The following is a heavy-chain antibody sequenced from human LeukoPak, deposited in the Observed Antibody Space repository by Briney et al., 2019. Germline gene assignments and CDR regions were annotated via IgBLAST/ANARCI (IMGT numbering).Heavy chain of an antibody. CDR3: ARGLVGAAGLFDY. CDR2: IYSNTNT. J-gene: IGHJ4*02. D-gene: IGHD6-13*01. Sequence: GGSLRLSCAASGFTFSSYSMNWVRQAPGTGLEWVSAIYSNTNTYYADSVKGRFTISRDNSKNTLYLQMNSLRAEDTAVYYCARGLVGAAGLFDYWGQGALVTVSS. CDR1: GFTFSSYS. V-gene: IGHV3-66*01.